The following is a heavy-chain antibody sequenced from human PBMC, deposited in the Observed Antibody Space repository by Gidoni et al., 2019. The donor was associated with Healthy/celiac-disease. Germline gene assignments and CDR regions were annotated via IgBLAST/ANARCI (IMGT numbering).Heavy chain of an antibody. CDR2: ISGSGGSK. J-gene: IGHJ4*02. V-gene: IGHV3-23*01. Sequence: EVQLLESGGGLVQPGGSLRLSCSASGFTFSSYAMSWVRQAPGKGLEWVSAISGSGGSKDYADSVKGRFTISRDNSKNTLYLQMNSLRAEDTAVYYCAKTPANIIVVVTVLFDYWGQGTLVTVSS. D-gene: IGHD2-21*02. CDR3: AKTPANIIVVVTVLFDY. CDR1: GFTFSSYA.